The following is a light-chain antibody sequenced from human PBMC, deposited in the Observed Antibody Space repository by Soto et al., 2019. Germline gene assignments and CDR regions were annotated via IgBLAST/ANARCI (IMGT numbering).Light chain of an antibody. CDR3: QQRTNWPPAT. Sequence: EIVLTQSPATLSLSPGERATLSCRASQSVGSYLAWYQQRPGQAPRLLIYDASNRATGIPARFSGSGSGTDFTLTISSLEPEDFALYYCQQRTNWPPATFGQGTRLEI. CDR2: DAS. CDR1: QSVGSY. J-gene: IGKJ5*01. V-gene: IGKV3-11*01.